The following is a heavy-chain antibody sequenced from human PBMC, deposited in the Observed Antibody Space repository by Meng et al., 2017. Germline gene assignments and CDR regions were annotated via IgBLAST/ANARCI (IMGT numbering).Heavy chain of an antibody. CDR2: IYYSGST. CDR3: ARYSSSWYLHCFDY. J-gene: IGHJ4*02. Sequence: GSLRLSCAASGFTFSDHYMDWIRQPPGKGLEWTGSIYYSGSTYYNPSLKSRVTISVDTSKNQFSLKLSSVTAADTAVYYCARYSSSWYLHCFDYWGQGTLVTVSS. D-gene: IGHD6-13*01. V-gene: IGHV4-38-2*01. CDR1: GFTFSDHY.